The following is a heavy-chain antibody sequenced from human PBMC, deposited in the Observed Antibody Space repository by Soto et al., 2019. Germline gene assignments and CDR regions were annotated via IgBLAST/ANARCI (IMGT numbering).Heavy chain of an antibody. Sequence: RASVKVSCKASGYTFTSYAMHWVRQAPGQRLEWMGWINAGNGNTKYSQKFQGRVTITRDTSASTAYMELSSLRSEDTAVYYCARVRDIVVVVAAMVYWGQGTLVTVSS. J-gene: IGHJ4*02. CDR1: GYTFTSYA. CDR3: ARVRDIVVVVAAMVY. V-gene: IGHV1-3*01. CDR2: INAGNGNT. D-gene: IGHD2-15*01.